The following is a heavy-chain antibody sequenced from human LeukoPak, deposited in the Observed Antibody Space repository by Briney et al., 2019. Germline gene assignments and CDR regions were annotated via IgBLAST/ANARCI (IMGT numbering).Heavy chain of an antibody. CDR2: IYYSGST. J-gene: IGHJ6*02. CDR1: GGSISSYY. V-gene: IGHV4-59*01. D-gene: IGHD3-10*01. CDR3: ARGGSFYYYYYYGMDV. Sequence: SETLSLTCTVSGGSISSYYWSWIRQPPGKGLEWVGYIYYSGSTNYNPSLKSRVTISVDTSKNQFSLKLSSVTAADTAVYYCARGGSFYYYYYYGMDVWGQGTTVTVSS.